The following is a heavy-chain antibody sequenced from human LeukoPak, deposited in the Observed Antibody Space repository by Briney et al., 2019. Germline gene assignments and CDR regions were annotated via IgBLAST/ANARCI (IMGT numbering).Heavy chain of an antibody. J-gene: IGHJ4*02. CDR3: ARDLEGEYGYGSIDY. CDR2: INPSGGST. CDR1: GYTFTSYY. D-gene: IGHD5-18*01. Sequence: ASVKVSCKASGYTFTSYYMHWVRQAPGQGLEWMGIINPSGGSTSYAQKFQGRVTMTRDTSTSTVYMELSSLRSEDTAVYYCARDLEGEYGYGSIDYWGQGTLVTVSS. V-gene: IGHV1-46*01.